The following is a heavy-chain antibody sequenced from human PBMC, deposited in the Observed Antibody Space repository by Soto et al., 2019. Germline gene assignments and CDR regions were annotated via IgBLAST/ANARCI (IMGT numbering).Heavy chain of an antibody. CDR3: TKRRNVLRFLEWSSGMEV. CDR1: GFTFSNYG. Sequence: GSLRLSCVASGFTFSNYGMHWVRQAPGKGLEWVAFISDDGSNKYYADSTRGRFTMSRDNSKRTLYLQMSSLRVEDTAVYYCTKRRNVLRFLEWSSGMEVWGQGTTVTVSS. J-gene: IGHJ6*02. V-gene: IGHV3-30*18. D-gene: IGHD3-3*01. CDR2: ISDDGSNK.